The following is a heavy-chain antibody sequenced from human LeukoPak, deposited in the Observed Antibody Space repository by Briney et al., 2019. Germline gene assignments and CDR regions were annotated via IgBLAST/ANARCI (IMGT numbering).Heavy chain of an antibody. CDR2: IYHSGST. CDR3: ASIFRGYFDY. Sequence: PSETLSLTCTVSGYSISSGYYWGWIRQPLGKGLEWIGSIYHSGSTYYNPSLKSRVTISVDTSKNQFSLKLSSVTAADTAVYYCASIFRGYFDYWGQGTLVTVSS. D-gene: IGHD2-15*01. CDR1: GYSISSGYY. J-gene: IGHJ4*02. V-gene: IGHV4-38-2*02.